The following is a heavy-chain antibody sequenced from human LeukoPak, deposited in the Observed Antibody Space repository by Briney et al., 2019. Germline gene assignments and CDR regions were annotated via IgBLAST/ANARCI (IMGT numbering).Heavy chain of an antibody. J-gene: IGHJ4*02. V-gene: IGHV1-3*01. Sequence: ASVKVSCKASGYTFTSYAMHWVRQAPGQRLEWMGWINAGNGNTKYSQKFQGRVTITRDTSASTAYMELSSLRSEDTAVYYCARSHSYSYGLDYWGQGTLVTVSS. D-gene: IGHD5-18*01. CDR3: ARSHSYSYGLDY. CDR2: INAGNGNT. CDR1: GYTFTSYA.